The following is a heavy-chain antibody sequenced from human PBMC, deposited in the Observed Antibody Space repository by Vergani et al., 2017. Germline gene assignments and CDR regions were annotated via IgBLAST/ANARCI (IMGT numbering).Heavy chain of an antibody. D-gene: IGHD1-26*01. V-gene: IGHV3-23*04. CDR3: ARGHPVGSY. CDR2: ISDNGGTT. CDR1: GFTFRNYA. J-gene: IGHJ4*02. Sequence: EVQLVESGGDLVQPGRSLRLSCTASGFTFRNYAMTWVRQAPGKGLEWVSIISDNGGTTYYADSVKGRFTISRDNAKSSLYLQMNSLRVADTAVYYCARGHPVGSYWGQGTLVTVSS.